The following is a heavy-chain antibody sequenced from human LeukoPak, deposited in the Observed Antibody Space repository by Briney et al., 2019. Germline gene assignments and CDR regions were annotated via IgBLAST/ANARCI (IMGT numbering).Heavy chain of an antibody. Sequence: PGGSLRLSCAASGFTFSSYGMHWVRQAPGKGLEWVAVISYDGSNKYYADSVKGRFTISRDNSKNTLYLQMNSLRAEDTAVYYCAKDPCGGDCVGAFDIWGQGTMVTVSS. CDR2: ISYDGSNK. D-gene: IGHD2-21*02. CDR1: GFTFSSYG. V-gene: IGHV3-30*18. J-gene: IGHJ3*02. CDR3: AKDPCGGDCVGAFDI.